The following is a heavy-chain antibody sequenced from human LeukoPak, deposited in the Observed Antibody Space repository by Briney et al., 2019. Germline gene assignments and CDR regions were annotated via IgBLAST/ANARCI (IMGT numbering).Heavy chain of an antibody. Sequence: GSLRLSCAASGFTFSSYAMSWVRQAPGKGLEWIGEINHSGSTNYNPSLKSRVTISVDTSKNQFSLKLSSVTAADTAVYYCARGSSSGWYGWFDPWGQGTLVTVSS. V-gene: IGHV4-34*01. CDR3: ARGSSSGWYGWFDP. D-gene: IGHD6-19*01. CDR2: INHSGST. J-gene: IGHJ5*02. CDR1: GFTFSSYA.